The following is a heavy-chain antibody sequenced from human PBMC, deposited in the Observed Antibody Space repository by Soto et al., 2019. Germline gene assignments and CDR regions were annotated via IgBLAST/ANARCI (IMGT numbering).Heavy chain of an antibody. CDR3: AGHCSGGSCHDY. D-gene: IGHD2-15*01. J-gene: IGHJ4*02. CDR1: GGSISSYY. V-gene: IGHV4-59*08. CDR2: IYYSGST. Sequence: SETLSLTCTGSGGSISSYYWSWIRQPPGKGLEWIGYIYYSGSTNYNPSLKSRVTISVDTSKNQFSLKLSSVTAADTAVYYCAGHCSGGSCHDYWGQGTLVTVSS.